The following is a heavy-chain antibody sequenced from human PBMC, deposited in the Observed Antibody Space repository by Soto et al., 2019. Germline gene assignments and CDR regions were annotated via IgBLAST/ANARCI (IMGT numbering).Heavy chain of an antibody. D-gene: IGHD2-8*01. Sequence: LRLSCAASGFTFSSYGMHWVRQAPGKGLEWVAVISYDGSNKYYADSVKGRFTISRDNSKNTLYLQMNSLRAEDTAVYYCAKDRGYCTNGVCYNYYYYGMDVWGQGTTVTVSS. CDR3: AKDRGYCTNGVCYNYYYYGMDV. V-gene: IGHV3-30*18. J-gene: IGHJ6*02. CDR1: GFTFSSYG. CDR2: ISYDGSNK.